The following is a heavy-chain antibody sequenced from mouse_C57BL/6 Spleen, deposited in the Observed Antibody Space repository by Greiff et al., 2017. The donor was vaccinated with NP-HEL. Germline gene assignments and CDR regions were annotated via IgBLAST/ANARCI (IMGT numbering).Heavy chain of an antibody. Sequence: EVQLVESGGGLVKPGGSLKLSCAASGFTFSDYGMHWVRQAPEKGLEWVAYISSGSSTIYYADTVKGRFTISRDNAKNTLFLQMTSLRSEDTAMYYGARPMVMYAMDYWVQGTAFTVSS. V-gene: IGHV5-17*01. J-gene: IGHJ4*01. CDR3: ARPMVMYAMDY. D-gene: IGHD2-2*01. CDR1: GFTFSDYG. CDR2: ISSGSSTI.